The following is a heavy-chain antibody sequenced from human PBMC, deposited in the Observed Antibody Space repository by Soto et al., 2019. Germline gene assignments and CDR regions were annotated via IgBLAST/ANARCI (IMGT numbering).Heavy chain of an antibody. J-gene: IGHJ3*02. Sequence: GASVKVSCKASGYTFTSYAIIWERQAPGQGLEWMGWISAYNGNTNYAQKLQGRVTMTTDTSTSTAYMELRSLRSDDTAVYYCARPFNWNYEADAFDIWGQGTMVTVSS. D-gene: IGHD1-7*01. CDR1: GYTFTSYA. CDR2: ISAYNGNT. CDR3: ARPFNWNYEADAFDI. V-gene: IGHV1-18*01.